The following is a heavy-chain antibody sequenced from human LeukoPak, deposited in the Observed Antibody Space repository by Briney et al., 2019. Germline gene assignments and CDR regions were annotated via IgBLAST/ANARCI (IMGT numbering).Heavy chain of an antibody. CDR2: FDPEDGET. V-gene: IGHV1-24*01. CDR1: GHTLTEIS. J-gene: IGHJ5*02. CDR3: ATAHYFASGTYYNGVWFDP. Sequence: ASVKVSCKVTGHTLTEISMHWVRQAPGKGLEWMAGFDPEDGETMYAQKIQGRVTMTEDTSTATFYMELSSLTSDDTAVYYCATAHYFASGTYYNGVWFDPWGQGTLVTVSS. D-gene: IGHD3-10*01.